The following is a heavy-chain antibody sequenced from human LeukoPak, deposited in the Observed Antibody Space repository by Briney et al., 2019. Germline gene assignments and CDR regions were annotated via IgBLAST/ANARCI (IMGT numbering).Heavy chain of an antibody. CDR2: ISYSVTT. V-gene: IGHV4-59*08. CDR1: GGSMSSYY. CDR3: ARRSDRRGDDGEDYFDY. Sequence: SETLSLTCTVSGGSMSSYYWSWIRQSPGEGLEWDGYISYSVTTNYNPSLKSRVTISLGTSKNQFSLKLTAVTAADTAVYFFARRSDRRGDDGEDYFDYWGQGTLVTVSS. D-gene: IGHD3-10*01. J-gene: IGHJ4*02.